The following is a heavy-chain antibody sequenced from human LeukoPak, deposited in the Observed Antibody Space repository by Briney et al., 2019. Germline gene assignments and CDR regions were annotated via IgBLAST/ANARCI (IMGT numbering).Heavy chain of an antibody. J-gene: IGHJ4*02. CDR1: GFTFSSYA. CDR2: ISGSGGST. V-gene: IGHV3-23*01. Sequence: GGSLRLSCAASGFTFSSYAMSWVRQAPGKGLEWVSAISGSGGSTYYADSVKGGFTISRDNSKNTLYLQMNSLRAEDTAVYYCAKDPKAYSSSPFDYWGQGTLVTVSS. D-gene: IGHD6-6*01. CDR3: AKDPKAYSSSPFDY.